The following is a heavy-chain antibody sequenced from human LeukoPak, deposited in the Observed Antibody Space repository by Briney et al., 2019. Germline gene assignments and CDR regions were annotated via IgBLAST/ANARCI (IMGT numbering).Heavy chain of an antibody. V-gene: IGHV4-59*01. D-gene: IGHD3-22*01. Sequence: PSETLSLTCTVSGGSISSYYWSWIRQPPGKGLEWIGYIYYSGSTNYNPPLKSRVTISVDTSKNQFSLKLSSVTAADTAVYYCARVRGGYYDSSGYSTEPFDYWGQGTLVTVSS. CDR3: ARVRGGYYDSSGYSTEPFDY. CDR1: GGSISSYY. J-gene: IGHJ4*02. CDR2: IYYSGST.